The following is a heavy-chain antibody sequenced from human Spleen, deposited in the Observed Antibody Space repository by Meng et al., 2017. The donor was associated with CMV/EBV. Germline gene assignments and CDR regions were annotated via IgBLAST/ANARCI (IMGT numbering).Heavy chain of an antibody. J-gene: IGHJ4*02. Sequence: GGSLRFSCAASGFTFSRFAMHWVRQATGKGLDWMAVISYDENNKYPAYSAKGRFTIFRDNSQNALYLQMNSLRVEDTAVYYCASPGGTVGHDFWSGYLAYWGQGTLVTVSS. CDR2: ISYDENNK. V-gene: IGHV3-30-3*01. CDR1: GFTFSRFA. CDR3: ASPGGTVGHDFWSGYLAY. D-gene: IGHD3-3*01.